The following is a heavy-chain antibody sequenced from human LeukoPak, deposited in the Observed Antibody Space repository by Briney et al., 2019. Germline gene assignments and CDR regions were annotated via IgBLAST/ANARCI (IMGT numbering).Heavy chain of an antibody. Sequence: GGSLRLSCAASGFTVSSNYMSWVRQAPGKGLEWVSVIYSGGSTYYADSVKGRFTISRDNSKNTLYLQMNSLRAEDTAVYYCARAATYYDILTGYSTADFQRWGQGTLVTVSS. V-gene: IGHV3-53*01. D-gene: IGHD3-9*01. CDR2: IYSGGST. J-gene: IGHJ1*01. CDR1: GFTVSSNY. CDR3: ARAATYYDILTGYSTADFQR.